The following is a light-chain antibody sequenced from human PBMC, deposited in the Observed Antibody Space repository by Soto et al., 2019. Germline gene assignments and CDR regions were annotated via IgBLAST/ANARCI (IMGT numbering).Light chain of an antibody. Sequence: DIQMTQSPSSLSASVGDRVTLTCRASQSISSYLKWYQQKAGNAPKLLIYAASSLQSGVPSRFSGSGSGTDFTITISSLQPEDFVTYYCQKYNSAPLTFGGGTKVDIK. CDR1: QSISSY. V-gene: IGKV1-39*01. CDR2: AAS. J-gene: IGKJ4*01. CDR3: QKYNSAPLT.